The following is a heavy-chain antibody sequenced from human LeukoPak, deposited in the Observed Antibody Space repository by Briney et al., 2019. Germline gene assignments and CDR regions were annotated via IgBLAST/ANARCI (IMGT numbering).Heavy chain of an antibody. CDR3: ARDPSTNGPYPFDY. CDR2: ISGGGSHT. V-gene: IGHV3-23*01. CDR1: GFTFSNFA. J-gene: IGHJ4*02. D-gene: IGHD1-1*01. Sequence: GGSLRLSCAASGFTFSNFAMSWVRQAPGKGLEWVSGISGGGSHTYYTDSVKGRFTISRDNSKNTLNLQMNSLRGEDTAVYYCARDPSTNGPYPFDYWGQGTLVTVSS.